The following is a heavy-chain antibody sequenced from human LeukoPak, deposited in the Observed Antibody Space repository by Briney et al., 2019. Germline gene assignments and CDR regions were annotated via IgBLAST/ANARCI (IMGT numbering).Heavy chain of an antibody. D-gene: IGHD2-2*01. CDR1: GFTFSSHA. CDR2: IRGSGDST. CDR3: AKGRYCSSTGCHYFFDN. J-gene: IGHJ4*02. V-gene: IGHV3-23*01. Sequence: GRSLRLSCTASGFTFSSHAMSWVRQAPGKGLDWYSAIRGSGDSTYHADSVKGRFNISRDNSKNTLYLQMNSLRAEDTAVYYCAKGRYCSSTGCHYFFDNWGQGTLVTVSS.